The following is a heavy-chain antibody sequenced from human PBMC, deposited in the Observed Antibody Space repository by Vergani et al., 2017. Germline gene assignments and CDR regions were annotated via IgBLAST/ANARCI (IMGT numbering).Heavy chain of an antibody. CDR3: AKDGTLPYDFWSGYRGYYMDV. V-gene: IGHV3-30*18. J-gene: IGHJ6*03. D-gene: IGHD3-3*01. Sequence: GQLVESGGGLVKPGGSLRLSCAASEFTFSDVWMSWVRQAPGKGLEWVAVISYDGSNKYYADSVKGRFTISRDNSKNTLYLQMNSLRAEDTAVYYCAKDGTLPYDFWSGYRGYYMDVWGKGP. CDR1: EFTFSDVW. CDR2: ISYDGSNK.